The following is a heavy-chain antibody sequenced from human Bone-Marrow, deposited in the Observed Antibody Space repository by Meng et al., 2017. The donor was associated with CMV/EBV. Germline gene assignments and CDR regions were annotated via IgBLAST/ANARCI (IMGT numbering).Heavy chain of an antibody. D-gene: IGHD3-9*01. V-gene: IGHV4-59*01. CDR3: ARTFYDSLTGYSP. J-gene: IGHJ5*02. Sequence: SETLSLTCTVSGGSISSYYWSWIRQPPGKGLEWIGYIYYSGSTNYNPSLKSRVTISVDTSKNQFSLKLSSVTAADTGFYYCARTFYDSLTGYSPWGQGTLVTVSS. CDR2: IYYSGST. CDR1: GGSISSYY.